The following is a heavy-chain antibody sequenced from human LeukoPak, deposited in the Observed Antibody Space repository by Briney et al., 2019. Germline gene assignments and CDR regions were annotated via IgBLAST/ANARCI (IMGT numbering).Heavy chain of an antibody. CDR3: ARRREVGANYY. J-gene: IGHJ4*02. V-gene: IGHV4-39*01. D-gene: IGHD1-26*01. Sequence: SETLSLTCTVSSGSVYRTTYYWDWIRQPPGKGLEWIGSVSCSGNTYYTPSVKSRLTISIDTSNNQFSLRLGSVSAADTAVYYCARRREVGANYYWGQGTLVTVSS. CDR2: VSCSGNT. CDR1: SGSVYRTTYY.